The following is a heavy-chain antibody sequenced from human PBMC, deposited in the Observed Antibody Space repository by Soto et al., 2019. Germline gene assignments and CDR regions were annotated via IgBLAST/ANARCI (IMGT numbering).Heavy chain of an antibody. CDR1: GGSISSYY. J-gene: IGHJ6*02. Sequence: SETLSLTCTVSGGSISSYYWSWIRQPPGKGLEWIGYIYYSGSTNYNPSLKSRVTISVDTSKNQFSLKLSSVTAADTAVYYCARVNSAKWELPYYYYYGMDVWGQGTTVTVSS. CDR3: ARVNSAKWELPYYYYYGMDV. CDR2: IYYSGST. V-gene: IGHV4-59*01. D-gene: IGHD1-26*01.